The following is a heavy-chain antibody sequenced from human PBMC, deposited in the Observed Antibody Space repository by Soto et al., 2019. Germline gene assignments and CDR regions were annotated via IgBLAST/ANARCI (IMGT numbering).Heavy chain of an antibody. Sequence: VQLLESGGGLVQPGGSLRLSCTASGFTFSTYAMSWVLQAPGKGLEWVSTISDSVSTYYADSVKGRFTISRDNSKNTLYLEMNSLRAEDTAVYYCAKDKGGRYCSRTSCLYSFDYWGQGTLVTVSS. CDR1: GFTFSTYA. J-gene: IGHJ4*02. D-gene: IGHD2-2*01. V-gene: IGHV3-23*01. CDR3: AKDKGGRYCSRTSCLYSFDY. CDR2: ISDSVST.